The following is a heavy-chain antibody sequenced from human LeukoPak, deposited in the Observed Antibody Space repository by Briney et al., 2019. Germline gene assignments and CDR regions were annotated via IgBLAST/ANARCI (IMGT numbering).Heavy chain of an antibody. V-gene: IGHV3-30-3*01. CDR2: TSYDGSNK. Sequence: PGRSLRLSCAASGFTFSNYAIHWVRQAPGKGLEWVAFTSYDGSNKHYADSVKGRFTISRDNSKNTLYLQMNSLRPEDTAVYYCARARFGYNRGPFDYWGQGILVTVSS. CDR3: ARARFGYNRGPFDY. J-gene: IGHJ4*02. CDR1: GFTFSNYA. D-gene: IGHD5-24*01.